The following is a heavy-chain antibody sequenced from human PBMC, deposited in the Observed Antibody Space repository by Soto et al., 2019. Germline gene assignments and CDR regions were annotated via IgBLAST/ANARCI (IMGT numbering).Heavy chain of an antibody. V-gene: IGHV5-51*01. Sequence: GESLKISCKGSGYSFTSYWIGWVRQMPGKGLEWMGIIYPGDSDTRYSPSFQGQVTISADKSISTAYLQWSSLKASDTAMYYCASLYCSGGSCPQDFQHWGQGTLVTVSS. CDR3: ASLYCSGGSCPQDFQH. J-gene: IGHJ1*01. CDR1: GYSFTSYW. CDR2: IYPGDSDT. D-gene: IGHD2-15*01.